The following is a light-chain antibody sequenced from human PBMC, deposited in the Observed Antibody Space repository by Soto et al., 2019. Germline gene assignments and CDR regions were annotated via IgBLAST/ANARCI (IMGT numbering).Light chain of an antibody. CDR3: QQYHTWPIT. Sequence: DIVMTQSPATLSVAPGERVPFSCRASQGVSRKLAWYQHKQGQAPRLLISGASTGATGIPARFSGSVSGTEFTLTISSLQSEDCAIYYCQQYHTWPITFGGGTKVDIK. CDR1: QGVSRK. J-gene: IGKJ4*01. CDR2: GAS. V-gene: IGKV3-15*01.